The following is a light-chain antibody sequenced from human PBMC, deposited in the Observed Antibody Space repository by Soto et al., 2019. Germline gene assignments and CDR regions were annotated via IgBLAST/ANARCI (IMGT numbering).Light chain of an antibody. V-gene: IGLV2-14*01. CDR1: SSDVGAYNY. CDR2: EVR. J-gene: IGLJ1*01. Sequence: QSELTQPASVSGSPGQSITISCPGTSSDVGAYNYVSWYQQYPGKAPKVIIFEVRKRPSGVSNSFSGSQPGDTASLTISGLHAEDEDEYYCSSYGSSTTFVVGSGAKITVL. CDR3: SSYGSSTTFV.